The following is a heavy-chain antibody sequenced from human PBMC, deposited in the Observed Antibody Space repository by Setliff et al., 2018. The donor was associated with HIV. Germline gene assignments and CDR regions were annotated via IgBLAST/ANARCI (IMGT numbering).Heavy chain of an antibody. Sequence: SETLSLTCNVSGGSISSYYWSWIRLPPGKGLEWIGYIYYSGTADYNPSLKSRATISIDTSNNQFALKLTSMTAADTAVYFCARLKSASGYFGFDPWGQGTLVTVPQ. D-gene: IGHD5-12*01. CDR1: GGSISSYY. CDR3: ARLKSASGYFGFDP. V-gene: IGHV4-59*08. CDR2: IYYSGTA. J-gene: IGHJ5*02.